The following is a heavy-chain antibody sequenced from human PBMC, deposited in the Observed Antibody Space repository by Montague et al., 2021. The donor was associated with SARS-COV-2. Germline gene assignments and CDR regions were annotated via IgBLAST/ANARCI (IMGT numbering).Heavy chain of an antibody. J-gene: IGHJ6*02. CDR1: GGSISSSNYY. V-gene: IGHV4-39*07. Sequence: SETLSLTCTVSGGSISSSNYYWGWIRQPPGKGLEWIGNMYYSGSTYYNPSFKSRVTVSIDTSKNQFSLKLSSVTAADTAVYYCARDDIVLQGVTKGMDVWGQGTMVTVSS. CDR3: ARDDIVLQGVTKGMDV. CDR2: MYYSGST. D-gene: IGHD3-10*01.